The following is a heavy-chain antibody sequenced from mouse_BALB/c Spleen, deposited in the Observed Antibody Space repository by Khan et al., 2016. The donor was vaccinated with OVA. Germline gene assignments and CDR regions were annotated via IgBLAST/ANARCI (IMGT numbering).Heavy chain of an antibody. Sequence: VQLKESRPGLVAPSQSLSITCTVSGFSLTSYDVYWIRQPPGKGLECLGVIGAGGSTNYNSALMSRLSISKDNSKSQVFLKMNSLQTDDTTRDYCAREGLDAFAYWGQGTLVTVSA. CDR2: IGAGGST. CDR3: AREGLDAFAY. J-gene: IGHJ3*01. CDR1: GFSLTSYD. D-gene: IGHD3-3*01. V-gene: IGHV2-9*02.